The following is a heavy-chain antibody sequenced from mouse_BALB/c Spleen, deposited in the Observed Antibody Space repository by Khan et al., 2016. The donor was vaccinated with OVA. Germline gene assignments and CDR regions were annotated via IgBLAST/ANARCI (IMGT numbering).Heavy chain of an antibody. V-gene: IGHV1-77*01. CDR3: ARRNYFGYTFAY. CDR2: ISPGSGDT. J-gene: IGHJ3*01. D-gene: IGHD1-2*01. Sequence: VQLQESGAELARPGASVKLSCKASGYTFTDYYINWVKQRTGQGLEWIGEISPGSGDTYYNERFKGKATLTADKSSSTAYMQLSSLTSEASAVDFCARRNYFGYTFAYWGQGTLVTVSA. CDR1: GYTFTDYY.